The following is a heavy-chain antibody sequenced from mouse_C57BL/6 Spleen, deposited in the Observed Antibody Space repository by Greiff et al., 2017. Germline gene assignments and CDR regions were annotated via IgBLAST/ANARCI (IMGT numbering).Heavy chain of an antibody. V-gene: IGHV5-17*01. CDR3: AYSNYEDWYFDI. J-gene: IGHJ1*03. CDR2: ISSGSSTI. CDR1: GFTFSDYG. Sequence: EVQLVESGGGLVKPGGSLKLPCAASGFTFSDYGLHWVRQAPEKGLEWVAYISSGSSTIYYADTVKGRFTISRDNAKNTLFLQMTSLRSEDTAMYYCAYSNYEDWYFDIWGTGTTVTVSS. D-gene: IGHD2-5*01.